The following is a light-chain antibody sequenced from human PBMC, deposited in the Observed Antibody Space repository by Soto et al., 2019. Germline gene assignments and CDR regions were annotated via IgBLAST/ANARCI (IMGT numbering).Light chain of an antibody. Sequence: ALTRPASVCGSRGRSITISCTGTSSDVGGYNYVSWYQQQSGKAPKLMIHEVSNRPSGVSNRFSGSKSGNTASLTISGLKAEDEADYYCSSYTRSRAYVFGIGTKVTVL. CDR2: EVS. J-gene: IGLJ1*01. CDR3: SSYTRSRAYV. V-gene: IGLV2-14*01. CDR1: SSDVGGYNY.